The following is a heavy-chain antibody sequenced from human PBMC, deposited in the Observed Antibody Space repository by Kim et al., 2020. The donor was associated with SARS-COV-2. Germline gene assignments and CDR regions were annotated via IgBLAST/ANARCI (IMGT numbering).Heavy chain of an antibody. CDR3: ARDASTIFGVVTAGF. V-gene: IGHV3-74*01. D-gene: IGHD3-3*01. J-gene: IGHJ4*02. Sequence: AGSGKGRFTISRDNAKNTLYLQMTSLKAEDTAMYFCARDASTIFGVVTAGFWGQGTLVTVSS.